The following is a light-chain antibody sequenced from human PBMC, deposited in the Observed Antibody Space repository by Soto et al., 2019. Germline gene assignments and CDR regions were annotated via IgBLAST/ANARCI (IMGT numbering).Light chain of an antibody. V-gene: IGLV2-14*01. CDR3: SSYTTSSTWV. J-gene: IGLJ3*02. CDR1: SSDVGGYNY. Sequence: SALTQPASVSGSPGQSITISCTGTSSDVGGYNYVSWYQQHPGTVPKLMICEVSNRPSGVSNRFSGSKSGNTASLTISGLQAEDEADYYCSSYTTSSTWVFGGGTKLTVL. CDR2: EVS.